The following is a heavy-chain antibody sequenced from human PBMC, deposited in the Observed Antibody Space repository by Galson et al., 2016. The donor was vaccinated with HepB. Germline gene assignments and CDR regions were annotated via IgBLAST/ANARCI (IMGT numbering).Heavy chain of an antibody. CDR1: GFTFDDYG. CDR3: AKDKWASAVADFDY. J-gene: IGHJ4*02. Sequence: SLRLSCAASGFTFDDYGMHWVRQAPGKGLEWVSGISWNSGRIGHADSVKGRFTISRDNAKNSLYLQMNSLRAEDTALYYCAKDKWASAVADFDYWGQGTLVTVSS. V-gene: IGHV3-9*01. CDR2: ISWNSGRI. D-gene: IGHD4-23*01.